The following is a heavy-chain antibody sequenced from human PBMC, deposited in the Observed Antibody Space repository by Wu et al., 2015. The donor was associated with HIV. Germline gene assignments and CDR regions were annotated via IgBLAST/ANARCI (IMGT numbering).Heavy chain of an antibody. Sequence: QVQLVQSGAEVKKPGASVMVSCKAFGYAFTSYGVSWVRQAPGQGLEWMGGFTTIFGTANYAQKFQDRVTITADESTGTAYMELRSLRSEDTAVYYCARDLFSAQIGTDYYYYYYMDVWGKGTTVTVSS. D-gene: IGHD1-1*01. CDR3: ARDLFSAQIGTDYYYYYYMDV. V-gene: IGHV1-69*13. CDR1: GYAFTSYG. J-gene: IGHJ6*03. CDR2: FTTIFGTA.